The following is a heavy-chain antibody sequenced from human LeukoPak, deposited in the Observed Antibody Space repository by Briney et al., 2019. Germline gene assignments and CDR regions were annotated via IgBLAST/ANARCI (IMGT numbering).Heavy chain of an antibody. Sequence: GESLRLSCAASGFSFSNYGMHWVRQAPGKGLEWVAVIWYDGSNKYYADSVKGRFTISRDNSKNTLYVQMSSLRAEDTAVYYCARSNNGGWGYCDYWGQGSLVTVSS. D-gene: IGHD3-16*01. CDR2: IWYDGSNK. V-gene: IGHV3-33*01. J-gene: IGHJ4*02. CDR1: GFSFSNYG. CDR3: ARSNNGGWGYCDY.